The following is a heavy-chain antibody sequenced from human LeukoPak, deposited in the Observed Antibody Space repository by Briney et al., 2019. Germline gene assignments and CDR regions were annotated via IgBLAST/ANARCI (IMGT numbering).Heavy chain of an antibody. V-gene: IGHV3-11*01. CDR1: GFTFSDYY. D-gene: IGHD6-19*01. CDR2: ISSSGSTI. CDR3: GRGSSSGWYIDY. J-gene: IGHJ4*02. Sequence: KTGGSLRLSCAASGFTFSDYYMSWIRQAPGKELEWVSYISSSGSTIYYADSVKGRFTISRDNAKNSLYLQMSSLRAEDTAVYYCGRGSSSGWYIDYWGQGTLVTVSS.